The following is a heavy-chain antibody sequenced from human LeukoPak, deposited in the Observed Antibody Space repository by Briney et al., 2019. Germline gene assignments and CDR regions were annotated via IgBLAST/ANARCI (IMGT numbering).Heavy chain of an antibody. CDR1: GFTLSAYA. J-gene: IGHJ3*02. CDR3: ARDPNGDYIGAFDM. Sequence: PGGSLRLSCTASGFTLSAYAMMWVRQAPGKGPEWVSAIRGGGGSAFYADSVKGRFTISRDNPKYTLFLQMNSLRAEDTAVYYCARDPNGDYIGAFDMWGPGTMVTVSS. D-gene: IGHD4-17*01. V-gene: IGHV3-23*01. CDR2: IRGGGGSA.